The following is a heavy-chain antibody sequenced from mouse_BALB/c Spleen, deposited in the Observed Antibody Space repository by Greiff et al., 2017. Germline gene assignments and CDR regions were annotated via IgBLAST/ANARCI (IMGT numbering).Heavy chain of an antibody. J-gene: IGHJ4*01. Sequence: EVKLVESGGGLVKPGGSLKFSCAASGFNISSYAMSWVRQTPEKRLEWVASISSGGSTYYPDSVKGRFTISRDNARNILYLQMSSLRSEDTAMYYCARGGYYDYDYYAMDYWGQGTSVTVSS. CDR1: GFNISSYA. V-gene: IGHV5-6-5*01. D-gene: IGHD2-4*01. CDR3: ARGGYYDYDYYAMDY. CDR2: ISSGGST.